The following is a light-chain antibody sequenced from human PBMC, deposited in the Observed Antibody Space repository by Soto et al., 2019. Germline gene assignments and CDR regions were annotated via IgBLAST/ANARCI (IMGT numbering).Light chain of an antibody. CDR1: SSNIGSNS. V-gene: IGLV1-44*01. CDR2: ADN. CDR3: ATWDDSLNGFV. J-gene: IGLJ1*01. Sequence: VLTQPPSASGTPGQRVSISCSGSSSNIGSNSVQWHQQLPGTAPNLLIYADNQRPSGVPDRFSGSKSGTSASLAITGLQSGDEADYYCATWDDSLNGFVFGTGTKVTVL.